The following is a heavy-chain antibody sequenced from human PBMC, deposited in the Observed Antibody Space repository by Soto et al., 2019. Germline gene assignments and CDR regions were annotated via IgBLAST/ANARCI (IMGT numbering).Heavy chain of an antibody. D-gene: IGHD3-9*01. V-gene: IGHV3-23*01. Sequence: GGSLRLSCAASGFTFSSYAMSWVRQAPGKGLEWFSAVSGSGGSTNYADSVKGRLTISRDNSKNTLYLQMNSLRAEDTAVYYCAKEPNTYYDILTGYYGMYNWFDPWGQGTLVTVSS. J-gene: IGHJ5*02. CDR3: AKEPNTYYDILTGYYGMYNWFDP. CDR1: GFTFSSYA. CDR2: VSGSGGST.